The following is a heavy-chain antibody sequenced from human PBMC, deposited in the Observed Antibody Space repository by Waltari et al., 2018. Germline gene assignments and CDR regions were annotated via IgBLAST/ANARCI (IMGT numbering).Heavy chain of an antibody. CDR3: AKDIVVVVAATPDYYYYGMDV. CDR2: ISYDGRNK. CDR1: GFTFSSYA. Sequence: QVQLVESGGGVVQPGRSLRLSCAASGFTFSSYAMHWVRQAPGKGLEWVAVISYDGRNKYYADAVKGRFTISRDKSKNTLYLQMNSLRAEDTAVYYCAKDIVVVVAATPDYYYYGMDVWGQGTTVTVSS. D-gene: IGHD2-15*01. V-gene: IGHV3-30-3*02. J-gene: IGHJ6*02.